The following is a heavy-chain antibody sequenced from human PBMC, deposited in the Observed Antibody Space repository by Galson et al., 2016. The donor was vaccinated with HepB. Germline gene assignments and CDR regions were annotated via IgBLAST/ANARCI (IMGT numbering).Heavy chain of an antibody. Sequence: TLSLTCTVSGASISVSGYYWSWIRQHPGKGLEWIGYIYYNGNTYYNPSLKSRISMSIDKSKNEFSLEMTSVTVADTATYYCARVGVTGVRGRDEECWGQGSLVIVSS. CDR1: GASISVSGYY. CDR2: IYYNGNT. V-gene: IGHV4-31*03. J-gene: IGHJ4*02. CDR3: ARVGVTGVRGRDEEC. D-gene: IGHD3-10*01.